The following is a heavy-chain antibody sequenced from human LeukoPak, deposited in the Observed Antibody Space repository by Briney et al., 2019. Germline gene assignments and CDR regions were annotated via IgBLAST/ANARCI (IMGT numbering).Heavy chain of an antibody. D-gene: IGHD6-13*01. Sequence: GGSLRLSCAASRFTFSNYGVNWVRQAPGKGLEWVSYINSRSSTIYYADSVRGRFTISRDNAKNSLYLQMNSLKAEDTAIYYCAKDLAAADPYYYYGMDVWDQGTTVTVSS. CDR2: INSRSSTI. CDR1: RFTFSNYG. V-gene: IGHV3-48*01. J-gene: IGHJ6*02. CDR3: AKDLAAADPYYYYGMDV.